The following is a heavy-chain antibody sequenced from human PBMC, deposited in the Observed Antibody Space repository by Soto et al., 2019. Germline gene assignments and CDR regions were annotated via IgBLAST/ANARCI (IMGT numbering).Heavy chain of an antibody. Sequence: GGSLRLSCAASGFTFSTYAMTWVRQAPGKGLEWVSAISGSGGSTNYADSVKGRFTISRDNSKNTLYLQMNSLRAEDTAVYYCAKDCSGGSCYYYYAMDVWGQGTTVTVSS. CDR3: AKDCSGGSCYYYYAMDV. V-gene: IGHV3-23*01. J-gene: IGHJ6*02. CDR1: GFTFSTYA. CDR2: ISGSGGST. D-gene: IGHD2-15*01.